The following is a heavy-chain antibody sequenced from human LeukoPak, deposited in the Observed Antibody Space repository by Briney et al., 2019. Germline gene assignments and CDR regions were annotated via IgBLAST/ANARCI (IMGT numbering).Heavy chain of an antibody. CDR1: GFTFDDYA. Sequence: GGSLRLSCAASGFTFDDYAMHWVRQAPGKGLEWVSGISWNSGSIGYADSVKGRFTISRDNAKNSLYLQMNSLGAEDTALYYCAKGHHYDFWSGYYSGYSGYDFYFDYWGQGTLVTVSS. D-gene: IGHD3-3*01. CDR2: ISWNSGSI. CDR3: AKGHHYDFWSGYYSGYSGYDFYFDY. V-gene: IGHV3-9*01. J-gene: IGHJ4*02.